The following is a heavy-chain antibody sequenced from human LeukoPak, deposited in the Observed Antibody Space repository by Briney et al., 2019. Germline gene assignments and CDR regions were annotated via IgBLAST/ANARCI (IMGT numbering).Heavy chain of an antibody. V-gene: IGHV4-4*02. CDR2: IYHSGST. CDR1: GGSISSSNW. J-gene: IGHJ3*02. D-gene: IGHD6-13*01. Sequence: KPSETLSLTCAVSGGSISSSNWWSWVRQPPGKGLEWIGEIYHSGSTNYNPSLKSRVTISVDKSKNQFSLKLSSVTAADTAVYYCASLGGAAAGLLDAFDIWGQGTMVTVSS. CDR3: ASLGGAAAGLLDAFDI.